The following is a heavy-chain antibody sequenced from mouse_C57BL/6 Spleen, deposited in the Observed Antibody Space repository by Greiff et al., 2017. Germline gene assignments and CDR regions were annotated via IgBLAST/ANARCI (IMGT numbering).Heavy chain of an antibody. V-gene: IGHV1-15*01. CDR2: IDPETGGT. Sequence: QVQLQQSGAELVRPGASVTLSCKASGYTFTDYEMHWVKQTPVHGLEWIGAIDPETGGTAYNQKFKGKAILTADKSSSTAYMELRSLTSEDSAVYYCTRRDYYYAYFDYWGQGTTLTVSS. D-gene: IGHD2-4*01. CDR3: TRRDYYYAYFDY. CDR1: GYTFTDYE. J-gene: IGHJ2*01.